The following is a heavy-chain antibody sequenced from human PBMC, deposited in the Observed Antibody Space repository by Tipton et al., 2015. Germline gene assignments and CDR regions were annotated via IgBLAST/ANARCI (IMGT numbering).Heavy chain of an antibody. D-gene: IGHD3-16*01. CDR2: VNDDGSIT. V-gene: IGHV3-74*01. J-gene: IGHJ4*02. CDR3: VRVGGNYFDY. CDR1: GFTFSSYW. Sequence: GSLRLSCAASGFTFSSYWMHWVRQAPGKGLVWVSRVNDDGSITTYADFVKGRFTISRDNANNTLYLQMGSLRAEDTAVYYCVRVGGNYFDYWGQGTLVTVSS.